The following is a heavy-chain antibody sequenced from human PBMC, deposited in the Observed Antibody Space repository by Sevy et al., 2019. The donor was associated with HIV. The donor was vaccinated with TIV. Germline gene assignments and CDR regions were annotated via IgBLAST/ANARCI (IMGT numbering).Heavy chain of an antibody. V-gene: IGHV1-2*02. Sequence: GASVKVSCKASGYIFIGQYVHWVRQAPGQGLEWMGWINPNTGGTRYGKKFQGRVTLARDTSISTAYMDLTRLTSDDTGVYYCARGGFVYDYYLDSWGQGTLVTVSS. CDR1: GYIFIGQY. CDR2: INPNTGGT. D-gene: IGHD5-12*01. CDR3: ARGGFVYDYYLDS. J-gene: IGHJ4*02.